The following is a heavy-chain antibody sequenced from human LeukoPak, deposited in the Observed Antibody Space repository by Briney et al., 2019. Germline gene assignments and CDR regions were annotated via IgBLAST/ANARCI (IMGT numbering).Heavy chain of an antibody. D-gene: IGHD2-21*01. CDR3: AKDFRIGYSAHFDY. CDR1: GSTFRSHA. V-gene: IGHV3-23*01. Sequence: GGSLRLSCVGSGSTFRSHAMSWVRQAPEKGLEFVSGIYENGGTTYYADSVKGRFSISRDNSKNTLYLQMDSLRGEDTAVYYCAKDFRIGYSAHFDYWGQGALVTVSS. CDR2: IYENGGTT. J-gene: IGHJ4*02.